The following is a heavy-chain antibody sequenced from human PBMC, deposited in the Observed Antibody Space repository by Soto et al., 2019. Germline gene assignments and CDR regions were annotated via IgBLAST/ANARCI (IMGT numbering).Heavy chain of an antibody. J-gene: IGHJ6*02. Sequence: GESLKISCKASGYSFTTYWIAWVRQMPGKGLEWMGIINPGDSDIRYSPSFQGQVTISADNSISTAYLQWSSLKASDTAMYYCARHEPFYYYYYGMDVWGQRTALTVSS. CDR2: INPGDSDI. CDR1: GYSFTTYW. CDR3: ARHEPFYYYYYGMDV. V-gene: IGHV5-51*01.